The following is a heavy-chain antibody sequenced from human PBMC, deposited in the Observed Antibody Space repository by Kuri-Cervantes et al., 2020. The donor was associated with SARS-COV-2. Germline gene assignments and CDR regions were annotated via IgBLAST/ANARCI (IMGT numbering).Heavy chain of an antibody. D-gene: IGHD6-6*01. J-gene: IGHJ6*03. CDR1: GYTFTSYG. CDR3: ARERGSSSSGWSVHYYYYYMDV. Sequence: ASVKVSCKASGYTFTSYGISWVRQAPGQGLEWMGWISAYNGNTNYAQKLQGRVTMTTDTSTSTAYMELRSLRSEDTAVYYCARERGSSSSGWSVHYYYYYMDVWGKGTTVTVSS. V-gene: IGHV1-18*01. CDR2: ISAYNGNT.